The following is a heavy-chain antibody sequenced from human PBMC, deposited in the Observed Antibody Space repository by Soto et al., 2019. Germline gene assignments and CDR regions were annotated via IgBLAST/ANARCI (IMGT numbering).Heavy chain of an antibody. CDR3: ARDRYDFWSGYPDYYYYGMDV. Sequence: SSVQVSCKASGCTFSSYAISWVRQAPGQGLEWMGGIIPIFGTANYAQKFQGRVTITADDSTSTAYMELSSLRSEDTAVYYCARDRYDFWSGYPDYYYYGMDVWGQGTTVTVSS. V-gene: IGHV1-69*13. CDR2: IIPIFGTA. CDR1: GCTFSSYA. J-gene: IGHJ6*02. D-gene: IGHD3-3*01.